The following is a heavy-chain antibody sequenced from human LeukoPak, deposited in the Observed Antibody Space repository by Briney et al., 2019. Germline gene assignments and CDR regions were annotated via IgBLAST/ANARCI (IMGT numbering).Heavy chain of an antibody. CDR2: INPDGTEI. Sequence: GGSLRLSCTASGFTLSSFWMNWVRQVPGKGPVWVSHINPDGTEIAYADSVKGRFTISRDNAKNTPYLQMNSLKAEDTAVYYCLRDGLGTLPYDCWGQGTLVTVSS. V-gene: IGHV3-74*01. CDR1: GFTLSSFW. CDR3: LRDGLGTLPYDC. J-gene: IGHJ4*02. D-gene: IGHD7-27*01.